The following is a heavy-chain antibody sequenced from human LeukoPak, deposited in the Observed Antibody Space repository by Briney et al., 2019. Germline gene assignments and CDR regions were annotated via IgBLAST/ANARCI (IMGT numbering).Heavy chain of an antibody. V-gene: IGHV1-46*01. D-gene: IGHD1-20*01. CDR1: GYTFTNYY. J-gene: IGHJ3*02. CDR3: ARITSNDGFDI. Sequence: ASVKVSCKASGYTFTNYYMHWVRLAPGQGLEWMGIIRPSGGGTGHAQKFQGRVTMTTDTSTNTVYLELNSLRSEDTAIYYCARITSNDGFDIWGQGTMVTVSS. CDR2: IRPSGGGT.